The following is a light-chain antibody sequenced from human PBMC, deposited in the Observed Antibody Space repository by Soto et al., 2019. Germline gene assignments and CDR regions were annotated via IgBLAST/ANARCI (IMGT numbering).Light chain of an antibody. Sequence: QPVLTQSPSASASLGASVKLTCTLSSGHSSYAIAWHQQQPEKDPRYLMKLNSDGSHSKGDGIPDRFSGSSSGAERYLTISSLQSEDEADYYCQTWGTGFWVFGGGTKLTVL. V-gene: IGLV4-69*01. CDR1: SGHSSYA. CDR3: QTWGTGFWV. J-gene: IGLJ3*02. CDR2: LNSDGSH.